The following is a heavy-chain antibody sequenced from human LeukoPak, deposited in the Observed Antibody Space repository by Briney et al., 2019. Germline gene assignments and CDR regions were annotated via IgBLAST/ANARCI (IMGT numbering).Heavy chain of an antibody. V-gene: IGHV3-48*01. CDR3: ARSGGGGREAAFDY. Sequence: GGSLRLSCAASGFTFSVYSMNWVRQAPGKGLEWVSYISSGSSTMYYADSVKGRFTISRDNAKNSLYLQMNSLRVEDTAVYYCARSGGGGREAAFDYWGQGTLVTVSS. CDR2: ISSGSSTM. D-gene: IGHD1-26*01. J-gene: IGHJ4*02. CDR1: GFTFSVYS.